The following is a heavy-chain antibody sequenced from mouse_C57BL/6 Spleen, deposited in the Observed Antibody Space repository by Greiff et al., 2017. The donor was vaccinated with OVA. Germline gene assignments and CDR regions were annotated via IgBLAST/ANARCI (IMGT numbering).Heavy chain of an antibody. D-gene: IGHD5-1*01. CDR2: ISDGGSYT. CDR3: ASVRTYGGYFDV. Sequence: EVQGVESGGGLVKPGGSLKLSCAASGFTFSSYAMSWVRQTPENRLEWVATISDGGSYTYYPDNVKGRFTISRDNAKNNLYLQMIHLKSEDTAMYYCASVRTYGGYFDVWGTGTTVTVSS. J-gene: IGHJ1*03. CDR1: GFTFSSYA. V-gene: IGHV5-4*01.